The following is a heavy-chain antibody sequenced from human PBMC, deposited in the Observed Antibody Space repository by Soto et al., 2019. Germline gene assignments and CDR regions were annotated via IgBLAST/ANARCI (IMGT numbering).Heavy chain of an antibody. D-gene: IGHD2-21*01. Sequence: SVKVSCKASGGTFSSYAISWVRQAPGQGLEWMGGIIPIFGTANYAQKFQGRVTITADESTSTAYMELSSLRSEETAVYYCAREVRQPGNYYYGMDVWGQGTTVTLSS. CDR2: IIPIFGTA. J-gene: IGHJ6*02. V-gene: IGHV1-69*13. CDR3: AREVRQPGNYYYGMDV. CDR1: GGTFSSYA.